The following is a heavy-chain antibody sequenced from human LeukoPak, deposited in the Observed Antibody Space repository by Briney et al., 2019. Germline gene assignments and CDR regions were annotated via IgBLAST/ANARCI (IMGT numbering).Heavy chain of an antibody. D-gene: IGHD1-26*01. CDR3: ARDPILPGATGGADY. Sequence: GGSLRLSCAASGFTFSSYNMNWVRQAPGKGLEWVSYIGPSGTSIYYADSVKGRFTISRDNARTSLYLQMNSLRAEDTAVYYCARDPILPGATGGADYWGQGTLVTVSS. V-gene: IGHV3-48*01. J-gene: IGHJ4*02. CDR2: IGPSGTSI. CDR1: GFTFSSYN.